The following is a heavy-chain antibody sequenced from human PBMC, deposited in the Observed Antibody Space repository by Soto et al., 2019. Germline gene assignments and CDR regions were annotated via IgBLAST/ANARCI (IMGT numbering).Heavy chain of an antibody. J-gene: IGHJ6*02. CDR1: GGTFSSYA. CDR2: IIPIFGTA. Sequence: EASVKVSCKASGGTFSSYAISWVRQAPGQGLEWMGGIIPIFGTANYAQKFQGRVTVTADESTSTAYMELSSLRSEDTAVYYCARDGRVRYGHYYYGMDVWGQGTTVTVSS. D-gene: IGHD3-16*01. V-gene: IGHV1-69*13. CDR3: ARDGRVRYGHYYYGMDV.